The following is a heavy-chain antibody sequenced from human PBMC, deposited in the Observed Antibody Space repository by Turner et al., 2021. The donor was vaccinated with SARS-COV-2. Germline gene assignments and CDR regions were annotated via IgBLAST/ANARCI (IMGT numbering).Heavy chain of an antibody. V-gene: IGHV3-21*01. Sequence: EVQLLESGGGLVKPGGSLRLSFAASGFTFSHYTMNWVRKAPGKGLEWVSSISSSSSYSYDADSVKGRFTISRDNAKNSLYLQMNSLRAEDTAVYYCARGTYYYDSSVYSGTNWFDPWGQGTLVTVSS. CDR3: ARGTYYYDSSVYSGTNWFDP. CDR1: GFTFSHYT. CDR2: ISSSSSYS. J-gene: IGHJ5*02. D-gene: IGHD3-22*01.